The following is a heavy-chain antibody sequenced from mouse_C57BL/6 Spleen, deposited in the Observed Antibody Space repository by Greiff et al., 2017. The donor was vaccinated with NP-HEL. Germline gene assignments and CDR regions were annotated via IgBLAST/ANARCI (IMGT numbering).Heavy chain of an antibody. V-gene: IGHV1-64*01. CDR2: IHPNSGST. CDR1: GYTFTSYW. Sequence: QVQLQQPGAELVKPGASVKLSCKASGYTFTSYWMHWVKQRPGQGLEWIGMIHPNSGSTNYNEKFKSKATLTVDKSSSTAYMQLSSLTSEDSAVYYGARQLRLQTWFAYWGQGTLVTVSA. D-gene: IGHD3-2*02. J-gene: IGHJ3*01. CDR3: ARQLRLQTWFAY.